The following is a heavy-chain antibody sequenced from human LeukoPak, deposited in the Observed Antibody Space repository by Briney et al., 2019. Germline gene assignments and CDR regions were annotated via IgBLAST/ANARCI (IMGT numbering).Heavy chain of an antibody. CDR3: ASLGSRDY. Sequence: GGSLRLSCAASGFTFSSYAMHWVRQAPGKGLEWVAVISYDGSNKYYADSVKGRFTISRDNSKNTLYLQMNSLRAEDMAVYYCASLGSRDYWGQGTLVTVSS. D-gene: IGHD1-26*01. V-gene: IGHV3-30*04. CDR1: GFTFSSYA. J-gene: IGHJ4*02. CDR2: ISYDGSNK.